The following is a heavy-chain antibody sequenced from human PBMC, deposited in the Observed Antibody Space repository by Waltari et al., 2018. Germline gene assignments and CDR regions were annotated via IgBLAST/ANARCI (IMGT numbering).Heavy chain of an antibody. CDR1: GFTFSSYA. CDR2: IYIGGST. CDR3: ARGRGSYFADAFDI. Sequence: EVQLLESGGGLVQPGGSLRLSCAASGFTFSSYAMSWVRQAPGKGLEWVSVIYIGGSTYYADAVKGRFTISRDNSKNTLYLQMNSLRAEDTAVYYCARGRGSYFADAFDIWGQGTMVTVSS. J-gene: IGHJ3*02. V-gene: IGHV3-23*03. D-gene: IGHD1-26*01.